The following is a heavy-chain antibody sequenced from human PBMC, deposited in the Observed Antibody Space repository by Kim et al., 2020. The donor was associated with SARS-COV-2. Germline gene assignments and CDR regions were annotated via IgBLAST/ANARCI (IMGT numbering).Heavy chain of an antibody. CDR3: ARDQWSVNIFGAGYFDL. D-gene: IGHD3-3*02. CDR2: IYSGGST. CDR1: GFTVSSNY. J-gene: IGHJ2*01. V-gene: IGHV3-53*01. Sequence: GGSLRLSCAASGFTVSSNYMSWVRQAPGKGLEWVSVIYSGGSTYYADSVKGRFTISRDNSKNTLYLQMNSLRAEDTAVYYCARDQWSVNIFGAGYFDLWGRGTLVTVSS.